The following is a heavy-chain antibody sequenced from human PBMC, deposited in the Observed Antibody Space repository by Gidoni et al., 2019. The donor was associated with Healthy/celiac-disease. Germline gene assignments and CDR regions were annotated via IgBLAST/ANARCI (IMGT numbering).Heavy chain of an antibody. J-gene: IGHJ6*02. V-gene: IGHV3-30-3*01. CDR1: GFTFRSYA. CDR2: ISYDGSNK. D-gene: IGHD4-17*01. Sequence: QVQLVESGGGVVQPGRSLRLSCAASGFTFRSYAMHWVRQAPGKGLGWVAFISYDGSNKYYADSVKGRFTISRDNSKNTLYLQMNSLRAEDTAVYYCARGGDYSGYYYYGMDVWGQGTTVTVSS. CDR3: ARGGDYSGYYYYGMDV.